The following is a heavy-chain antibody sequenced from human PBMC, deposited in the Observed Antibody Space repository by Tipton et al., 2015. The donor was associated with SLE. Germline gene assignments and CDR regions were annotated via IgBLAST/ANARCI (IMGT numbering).Heavy chain of an antibody. J-gene: IGHJ2*01. CDR2: ISSSSSYI. Sequence: SLRLSCAASGFTFSSYSMNWVRQAPGKGLEWVSSISSSSSYIYYADSVKGRFTISRDNAKNSLYLQMNSLRAEDTAVYYCARGEGTLNWYFDLWGRGTLVTVSS. D-gene: IGHD1-1*01. V-gene: IGHV3-21*01. CDR3: ARGEGTLNWYFDL. CDR1: GFTFSSYS.